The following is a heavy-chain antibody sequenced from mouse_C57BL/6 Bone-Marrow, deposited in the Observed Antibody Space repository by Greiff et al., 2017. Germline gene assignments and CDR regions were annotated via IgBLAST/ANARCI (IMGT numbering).Heavy chain of an antibody. CDR2: ISSGGSYT. Sequence: EVMLVESGGDLVKPGGSLKLSCAASGFTFSSYGMSWVRQTPDKRLEWVATISSGGSYTYYPDSVKGRFTISSDNAKNTLYLQMSSLKSEDTAMYYCARHGGLDYWGQGTTLTVSS. J-gene: IGHJ2*01. CDR3: ARHGGLDY. V-gene: IGHV5-6*01. CDR1: GFTFSSYG. D-gene: IGHD1-1*02.